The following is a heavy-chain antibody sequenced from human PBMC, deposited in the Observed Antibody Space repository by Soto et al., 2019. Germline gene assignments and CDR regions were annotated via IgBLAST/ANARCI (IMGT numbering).Heavy chain of an antibody. CDR2: ISDSGNDI. Sequence: EVQLVESGGGLVKAGGSLRLSCAASGFMFSTYIMNWVSQAPGKGLEWVSSISDSGNDIYYADSVKGRFTMSRDNAKNSLYLQMNSLIAEDTAVYYCASGRFGKVRLDYWGQGTLVTVSS. D-gene: IGHD3-10*01. CDR1: GFMFSTYI. CDR3: ASGRFGKVRLDY. J-gene: IGHJ4*02. V-gene: IGHV3-21*01.